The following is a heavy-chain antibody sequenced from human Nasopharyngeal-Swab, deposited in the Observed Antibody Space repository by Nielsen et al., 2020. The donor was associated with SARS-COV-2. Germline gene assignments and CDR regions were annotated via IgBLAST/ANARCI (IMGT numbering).Heavy chain of an antibody. CDR2: ISGGGRIT. D-gene: IGHD1-20*01. J-gene: IGHJ4*02. CDR3: AKRYNWKPRENYFDY. V-gene: IGHV3-23*01. CDR1: GFTFSSYA. Sequence: GESLKISCAASGFTFSSYAMSWVRQAPGKGLEWVSTISGGGRITYHADSVTGRFTNSRDNSKNPVYLQVNSLRAEDTAVYYCAKRYNWKPRENYFDYWGQGTLVTVSS.